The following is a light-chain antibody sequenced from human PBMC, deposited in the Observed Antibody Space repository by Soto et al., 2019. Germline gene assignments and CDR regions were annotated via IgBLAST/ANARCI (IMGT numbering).Light chain of an antibody. Sequence: EIVMTQSPVTLSVSPGERATLSCRASQSVRSNLAWYQQKPGQAPNLLIYGAFTRATGIPARFRGTGSGTEFTLPISSRQPEDFALYYCQQYNDWPLTFGQGTKVEV. CDR1: QSVRSN. CDR3: QQYNDWPLT. V-gene: IGKV3-15*01. CDR2: GAF. J-gene: IGKJ1*01.